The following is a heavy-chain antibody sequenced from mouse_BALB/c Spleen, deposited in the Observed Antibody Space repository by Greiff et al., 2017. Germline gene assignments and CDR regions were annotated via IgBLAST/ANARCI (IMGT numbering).Heavy chain of an antibody. Sequence: QVQLQQSGADLVKPGASVTLSCKASGYSFTSYYMYWVKQRPGQGLEWIGEINPSNGGTNFNEKFKSKATLTVDKSSSTAYMQLRSLTSEDSAVYDWTRGHYYGSSSLYYAMDYWGQGTSVTVSS. CDR2: INPSNGGT. CDR3: TRGHYYGSSSLYYAMDY. V-gene: IGHV1S81*02. J-gene: IGHJ4*01. CDR1: GYSFTSYY. D-gene: IGHD1-1*01.